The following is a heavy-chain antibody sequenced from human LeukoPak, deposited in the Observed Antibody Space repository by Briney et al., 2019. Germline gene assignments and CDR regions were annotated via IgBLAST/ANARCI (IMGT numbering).Heavy chain of an antibody. CDR1: GLTFSSYW. J-gene: IGHJ6*03. CDR2: INSEGTST. CDR3: ARGDLVAATYYYYYMDV. V-gene: IGHV3-74*01. Sequence: VGSLRLYCEASGLTFSSYWMHWVRQVPGKGLGWVSRINSEGTSTSYAGSVKGRFTISRDNAKNTLYLQMNSLRAEDTAVYHCARGDLVAATYYYYYMDVWGKGTTVTVSS. D-gene: IGHD1-26*01.